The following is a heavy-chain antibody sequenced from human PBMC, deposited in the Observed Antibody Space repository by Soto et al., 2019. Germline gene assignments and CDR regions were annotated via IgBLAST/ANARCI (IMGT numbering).Heavy chain of an antibody. J-gene: IGHJ6*02. CDR3: ARDLWGYCGTDCYPLDV. V-gene: IGHV4-34*01. Sequence: SETLSLTCAVYGGSFSGYYWPWIRQPPGTGLEWIGEINHSGSTVYNPSFKSRVTISVDTSKNQFSLKLNSVTAADTAVYYCARDLWGYCGTDCYPLDVWGQGTTVTVSS. CDR2: INHSGST. D-gene: IGHD2-21*02. CDR1: GGSFSGYY.